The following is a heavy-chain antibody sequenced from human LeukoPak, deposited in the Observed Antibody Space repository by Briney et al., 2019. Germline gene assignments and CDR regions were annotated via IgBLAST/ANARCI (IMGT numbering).Heavy chain of an antibody. Sequence: GGSLRLSCVASGFTFNNYAMTWVRQAPGKGLEWVSAISSSGGTTYYADSVKGRFTISRDNSKNTLYLQMNSLRGEDTAVYYCAKRQPYYFDYWGQGTLVTVSS. V-gene: IGHV3-23*01. J-gene: IGHJ4*02. CDR2: ISSSGGTT. CDR1: GFTFNNYA. CDR3: AKRQPYYFDY. D-gene: IGHD6-13*01.